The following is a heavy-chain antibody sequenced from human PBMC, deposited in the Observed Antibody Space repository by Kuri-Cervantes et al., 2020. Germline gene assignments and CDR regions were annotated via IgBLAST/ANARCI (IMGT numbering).Heavy chain of an antibody. CDR3: ARYAATLSPLGDYYYYMDV. V-gene: IGHV3-33*01. CDR1: GFTFSSYG. J-gene: IGHJ6*03. Sequence: GGSLRLSCAASGFTFSSYGMHWVRQAPGKGLEWVAVIWYDGSNKYYADSVKGRFTISRDNSKNTLYLQMNSLRAEDTAVYYCARYAATLSPLGDYYYYMDVWGKGTTVTVSS. D-gene: IGHD2-8*01. CDR2: IWYDGSNK.